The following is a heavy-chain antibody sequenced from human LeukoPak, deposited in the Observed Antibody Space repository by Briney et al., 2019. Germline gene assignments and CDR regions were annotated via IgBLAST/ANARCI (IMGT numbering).Heavy chain of an antibody. Sequence: SETLSLTCAVYGGSFSGYYWSWIRQPPGKGLEWIGEINHSGSTNYNPSLKSRVTISVDTSKNQFSLKLSSVTAADTAVYYCWRNGPRSGYDLGHFDYLGQGTLVTASS. V-gene: IGHV4-34*01. CDR3: WRNGPRSGYDLGHFDY. CDR1: GGSFSGYY. J-gene: IGHJ4*02. D-gene: IGHD5-12*01. CDR2: INHSGST.